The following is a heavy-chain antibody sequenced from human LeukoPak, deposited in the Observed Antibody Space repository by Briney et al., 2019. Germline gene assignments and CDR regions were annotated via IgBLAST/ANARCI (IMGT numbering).Heavy chain of an antibody. V-gene: IGHV4-39*07. J-gene: IGHJ4*02. CDR1: GGSISSSSYY. CDR2: IYHSGRT. D-gene: IGHD3-9*01. CDR3: ARATHGDPRYFDWSQTVYYFDY. Sequence: PSETLSLTCTVSGGSISSSSYYWGWIRQPPGKGLEWIGSIYHSGRTFYNPSLKSRVTISVDTSKNQFSLKLTSVTAADTAVYYCARATHGDPRYFDWSQTVYYFDYWGQGTLVTVSS.